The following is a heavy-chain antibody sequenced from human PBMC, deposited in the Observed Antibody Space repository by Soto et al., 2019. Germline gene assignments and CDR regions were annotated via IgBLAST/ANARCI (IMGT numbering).Heavy chain of an antibody. CDR3: AHRATMTIFGLISGNGISFDP. J-gene: IGHJ5*02. V-gene: IGHV2-5*02. CDR1: GFSLSTSGAA. CDR2: IYWDGDK. Sequence: SGPTLVNPTQTLTLTCTFSGFSLSTSGAAVGWVRQPPGRALEWLALIYWDGDKRYNASLGNRLTITKDTSMNQVVLTLTNVDPAGTATYYCAHRATMTIFGLISGNGISFDPCGQATRVTVSS. D-gene: IGHD3-3*01.